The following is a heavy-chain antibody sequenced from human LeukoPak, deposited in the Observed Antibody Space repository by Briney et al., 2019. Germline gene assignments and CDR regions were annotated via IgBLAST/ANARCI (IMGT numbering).Heavy chain of an antibody. D-gene: IGHD6-13*01. CDR2: INGSGERT. CDR1: GFTFSDYA. CDR3: AKQPRYSHIWAPLDY. V-gene: IGHV3-23*01. J-gene: IGHJ4*02. Sequence: GGSLRLSCAASGFTFSDYAMTWVRQAPGKGLECVSSINGSGERTFYADSVKGRFTISRDDSKNSLYLQMNSLRAEDTAVYYCAKQPRYSHIWAPLDYWGQGTLVTVSS.